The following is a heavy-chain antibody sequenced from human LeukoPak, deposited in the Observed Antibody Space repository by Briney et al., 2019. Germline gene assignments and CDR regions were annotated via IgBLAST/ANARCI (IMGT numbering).Heavy chain of an antibody. CDR3: ARGSLCTNGVCLLGFDY. CDR1: GYTFTSYY. CDR2: INPSGGST. J-gene: IGHJ4*02. Sequence: ASVKVSCKASGYTFTSYYMHWVRQAPGQGLEWMGIINPSGGSTSYAQKFQGRVTMTRDTSTSTVYMELSSLRSEDTAVYYCARGSLCTNGVCLLGFDYWGQGTLVTVSS. V-gene: IGHV1-46*01. D-gene: IGHD2-8*01.